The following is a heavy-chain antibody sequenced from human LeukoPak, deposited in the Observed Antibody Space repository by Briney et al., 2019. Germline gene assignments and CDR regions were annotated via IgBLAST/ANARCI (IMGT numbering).Heavy chain of an antibody. CDR1: GFTFDDYG. Sequence: GGSLRLSCAASGFTFDDYGMSWVRQAPGKGLEWVSGINWNGGSTGYADSVKGRFTISRDNAKNSLYLQMNSLRAEDTALYYCARDHGDSGSYLGYYYYYMDVWGKGTTVTVSS. J-gene: IGHJ6*03. D-gene: IGHD1-26*01. CDR2: INWNGGST. V-gene: IGHV3-20*04. CDR3: ARDHGDSGSYLGYYYYYMDV.